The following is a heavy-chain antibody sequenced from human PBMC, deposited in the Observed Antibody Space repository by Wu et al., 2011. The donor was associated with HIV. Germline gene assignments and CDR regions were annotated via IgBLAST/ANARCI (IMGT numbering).Heavy chain of an antibody. Sequence: QVQLVQSGDEVKKPGASVKVSCKASGKGFPTSIVTWVRQAPGQGLEWLGWINGYNGNSRYRQNFQDRVSMSTDSATTTAYMELRSLRSADTAVYYCASVRCHVDHATSLYGTAFDIWGQGTMVTVSS. CDR2: INGYNGNS. D-gene: IGHD2-15*01. CDR3: ASVRCHVDHATSLYGTAFDI. CDR1: GKGFPTSI. J-gene: IGHJ3*02. V-gene: IGHV1-18*01.